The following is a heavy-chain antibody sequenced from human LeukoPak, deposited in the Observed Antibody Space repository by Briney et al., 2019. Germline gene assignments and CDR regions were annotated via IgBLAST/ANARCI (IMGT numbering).Heavy chain of an antibody. CDR1: GGSISSYY. CDR3: ARVRSGYYYMDV. Sequence: SETLSLTCTVSGGSISSYYWSWIRQPPGKGLEWIGYIYYSGSTNYNPSLKSRVTISVDTSKNQFSLKLSSVTAADTAVYYCARVRSGYYYMDVWGKGTTVTISS. V-gene: IGHV4-59*01. J-gene: IGHJ6*03. CDR2: IYYSGST. D-gene: IGHD3-10*01.